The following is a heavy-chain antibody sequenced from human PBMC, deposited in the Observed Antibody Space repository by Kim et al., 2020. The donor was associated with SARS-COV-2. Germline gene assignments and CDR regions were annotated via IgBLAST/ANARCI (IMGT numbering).Heavy chain of an antibody. CDR1: RFTFSDYY. CDR2: ISGSGSSI. Sequence: GGSLRLSCAASRFTFSDYYMSWIRQAPGRGLEWVSSISGSGSSIFYTDSVKGRFTISRDNAKNSLYLQVDSLTAEDTAVYYCARGVNTMDNWGQGTLVTV. D-gene: IGHD3-10*01. J-gene: IGHJ4*02. CDR3: ARGVNTMDN. V-gene: IGHV3-11*01.